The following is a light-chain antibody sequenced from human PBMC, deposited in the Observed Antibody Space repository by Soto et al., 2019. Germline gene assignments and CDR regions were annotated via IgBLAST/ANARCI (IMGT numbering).Light chain of an antibody. Sequence: DIQMTQSPSSLSASVGDRVTITFRASQSISSYLNWYQQKPGKAPKLLIYAASSLQSGVPSRFSGSGSGTDFTLTINSLQPDDFATYYCQQYKSYWTFGQGTKVDIK. CDR2: AAS. V-gene: IGKV1-39*01. CDR1: QSISSY. J-gene: IGKJ1*01. CDR3: QQYKSYWT.